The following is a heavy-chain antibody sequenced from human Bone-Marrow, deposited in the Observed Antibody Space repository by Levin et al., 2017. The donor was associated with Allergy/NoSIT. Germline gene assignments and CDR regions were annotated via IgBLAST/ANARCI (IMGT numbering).Heavy chain of an antibody. Sequence: SQTLSLTCAVYGGSLSGSFWTWIRQPPGKGLEWVGDIGFSGDTNHNPSLKSRITMSRDTSKNQFSLKLSSVTAADTAVYYCARGPWSSVMVFAWLDPWGQGTLVTVSS. CDR3: ARGPWSSVMVFAWLDP. CDR1: GGSLSGSF. J-gene: IGHJ5*02. D-gene: IGHD2-8*01. CDR2: IGFSGDT. V-gene: IGHV4-34*10.